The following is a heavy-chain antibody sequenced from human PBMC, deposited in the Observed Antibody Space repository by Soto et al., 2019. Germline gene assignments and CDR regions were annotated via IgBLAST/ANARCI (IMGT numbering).Heavy chain of an antibody. V-gene: IGHV3-30*18. CDR3: AKDPYYYDSSGYYFGNFDY. CDR1: GFTFSSYG. CDR2: ISYDGSNK. D-gene: IGHD3-22*01. J-gene: IGHJ4*02. Sequence: QVQLVESGGGVVQPGRSLRLSCAASGFTFSSYGMHWVRQAPGKGLEWVAVISYDGSNKYYADSVKGRFTISRDNSKNPLYLKMNSMRAEDTAVYYCAKDPYYYDSSGYYFGNFDYWGQGTLVTVSS.